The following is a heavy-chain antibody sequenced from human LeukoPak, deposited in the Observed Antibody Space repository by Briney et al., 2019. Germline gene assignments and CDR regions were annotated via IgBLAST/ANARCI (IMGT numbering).Heavy chain of an antibody. V-gene: IGHV3-43*01. D-gene: IGHD5-12*01. CDR2: ISWDGGST. CDR1: GFTFDDYT. Sequence: GGSLRLSCAASGFTFDDYTMHWVRQAPGKGLEWVSLISWDGGSTYYADSVKGRFTISRDNSKNSLYLQMNSLRTEETALYYCAKDKAQSGYDPLAQRSYYFDYWGQGTLVTVSS. J-gene: IGHJ4*02. CDR3: AKDKAQSGYDPLAQRSYYFDY.